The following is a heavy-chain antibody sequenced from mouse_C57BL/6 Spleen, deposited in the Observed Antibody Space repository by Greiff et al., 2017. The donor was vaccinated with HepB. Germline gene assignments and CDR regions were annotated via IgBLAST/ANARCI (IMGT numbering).Heavy chain of an antibody. V-gene: IGHV1-50*01. CDR1: GYTFTSYW. CDR2: IDPSDSYT. Sequence: QVQLKQPGAELVKPGASVKLSCKASGYTFTSYWMQWVKQRPGQGLEWIGEIDPSDSYTNYNQKFKGKATLTVDTSSSTAYMQLSSLTSEDSAVYYCARRDDDWYFDVWGTGTTVTVSS. J-gene: IGHJ1*03. D-gene: IGHD2-14*01. CDR3: ARRDDDWYFDV.